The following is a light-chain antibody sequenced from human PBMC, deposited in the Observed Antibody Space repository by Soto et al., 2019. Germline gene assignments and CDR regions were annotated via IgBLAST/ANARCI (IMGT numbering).Light chain of an antibody. V-gene: IGKV4-1*01. J-gene: IGKJ1*01. CDR3: QQHSSTPT. CDR1: QNILSSSNNKNY. Sequence: DIVMTQSPDSLAVSLGERATINCQSSQNILSSSNNKNYLAWYQQKPGQPPKLPTYWASTRESGVPARFSGSGSGTDFALTISSRQAEDVAVYYCQQHSSTPTFGQGTKVEIK. CDR2: WAS.